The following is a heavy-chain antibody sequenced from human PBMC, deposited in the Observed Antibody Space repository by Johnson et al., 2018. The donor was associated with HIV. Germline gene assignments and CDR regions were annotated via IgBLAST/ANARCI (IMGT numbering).Heavy chain of an antibody. CDR2: ISYDGTNK. Sequence: QVQLVESGGGVVQPGRYLRLSCVASGFTFSSYGMHCVRQTPGKGLEWVAIISYDGTNKYYADSVKGRFTISRDNSKNTLYLQMNSLRAEDTAMYYCARVSSIAALWDAFDIWGQGTMVTVSS. CDR1: GFTFSSYG. J-gene: IGHJ3*02. CDR3: ARVSSIAALWDAFDI. D-gene: IGHD6-6*01. V-gene: IGHV3-30*03.